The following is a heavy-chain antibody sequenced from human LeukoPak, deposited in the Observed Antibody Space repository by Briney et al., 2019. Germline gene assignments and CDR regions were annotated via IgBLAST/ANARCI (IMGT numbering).Heavy chain of an antibody. CDR1: GFTFSSYW. V-gene: IGHV3-7*01. CDR2: IKQDGSEK. CDR3: AKADADWGFDY. D-gene: IGHD7-27*01. Sequence: GGSLRLSCAASGFTFSSYWMSWVRQAPGKGLAWVANIKQDGSEKYYVDSVKGRFTISRDNSKNTLYLQMNSLRAEGTAVYYCAKADADWGFDYWGQGTLVTVSS. J-gene: IGHJ4*02.